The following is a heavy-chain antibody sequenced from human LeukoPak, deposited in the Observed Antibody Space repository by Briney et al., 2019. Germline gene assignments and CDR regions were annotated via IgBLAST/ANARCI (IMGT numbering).Heavy chain of an antibody. Sequence: ASVKVSCKASGYTFTGYYMHWVRQAPGQGLEWMGWINPSSGGTNYAQKLQGRVTMTRDTSISTAYMEVSRLRSDDTAVYYCARIRDHYDDSGYPFEYWGQGTLVTVSS. CDR2: INPSSGGT. CDR3: ARIRDHYDDSGYPFEY. D-gene: IGHD3-22*01. J-gene: IGHJ4*02. CDR1: GYTFTGYY. V-gene: IGHV1-2*02.